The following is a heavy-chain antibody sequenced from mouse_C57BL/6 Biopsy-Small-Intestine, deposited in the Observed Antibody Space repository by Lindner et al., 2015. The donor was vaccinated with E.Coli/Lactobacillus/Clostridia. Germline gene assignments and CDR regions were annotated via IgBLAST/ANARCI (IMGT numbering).Heavy chain of an antibody. Sequence: VQLQESGPELVKPGASVRMSCKASGYTFTTYVIHWVKQKPGQGLEWIGCINPYNDGTKYNEKFKGKATLTSDKSSSTAYMELSSLTSEDSAVYYCARGYYVWGQGTLVTVSA. CDR3: ARGYYV. CDR2: INPYNDGT. V-gene: IGHV1-14*01. CDR1: GYTFTTYV. D-gene: IGHD1-1*01. J-gene: IGHJ3*01.